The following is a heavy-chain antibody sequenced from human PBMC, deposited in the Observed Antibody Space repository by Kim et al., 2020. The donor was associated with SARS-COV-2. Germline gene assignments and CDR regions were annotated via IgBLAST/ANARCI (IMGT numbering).Heavy chain of an antibody. J-gene: IGHJ6*03. CDR1: GGSINSNNY. CDR3: ARVPVTITPPLYGYYFC. D-gene: IGHD1-1*01. CDR2: IFHSGNT. V-gene: IGHV4-4*02. Sequence: SETLSLTCGVSGGSINSNNYWSWVRQPPGRGLEWIGEIFHSGNTNYNPSLESRVTISVDSSRNQFSLRLTSVTTADTAAYYCARVPVTITPPLYGYYFC.